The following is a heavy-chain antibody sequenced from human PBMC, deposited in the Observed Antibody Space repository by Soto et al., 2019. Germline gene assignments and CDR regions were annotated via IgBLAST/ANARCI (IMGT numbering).Heavy chain of an antibody. D-gene: IGHD4-17*01. CDR3: ARDLNYGLFDY. Sequence: EVQLVESGGGLVQPGGSLRLSCAASGFTFSSYSMNWVRQAPGKGLEWVSYISSSSSTIDYADSVKGRFTISRDNAKNSLYLQMNSLRAEDTAVYYCARDLNYGLFDYCGQGTLVTVSS. CDR1: GFTFSSYS. V-gene: IGHV3-48*01. CDR2: ISSSSSTI. J-gene: IGHJ4*02.